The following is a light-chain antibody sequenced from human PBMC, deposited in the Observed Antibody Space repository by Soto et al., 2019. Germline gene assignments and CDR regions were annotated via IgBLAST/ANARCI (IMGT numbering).Light chain of an antibody. CDR3: QQSYSTPPT. CDR2: AAS. Sequence: SQSISSYVNWYQQKSGQAPKLLIYAASSLRSGVPSRFSGTGSGTDFTLTITSLQPEDFASYHCQQSYSTPPTFGQGTKVDIK. J-gene: IGKJ2*01. V-gene: IGKV1-39*01. CDR1: QSISSY.